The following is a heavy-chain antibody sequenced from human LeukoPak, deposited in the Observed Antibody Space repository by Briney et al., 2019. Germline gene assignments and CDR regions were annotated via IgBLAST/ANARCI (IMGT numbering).Heavy chain of an antibody. CDR3: ARLGARQMLEY. D-gene: IGHD4-17*01. V-gene: IGHV3-7*01. J-gene: IGHJ4*02. Sequence: LGWSLRFSCAASEFTFSSYWMRWVRQAPGKGLEWVANIKQDGGQIYYLESVKGRFTVSRDNAKNSLYLQMNSLRAEDTAVYYCARLGARQMLEYWGQGTLVTVSS. CDR2: IKQDGGQI. CDR1: EFTFSSYW.